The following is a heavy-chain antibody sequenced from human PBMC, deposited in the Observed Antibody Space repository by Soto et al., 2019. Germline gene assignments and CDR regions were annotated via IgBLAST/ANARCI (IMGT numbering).Heavy chain of an antibody. D-gene: IGHD4-4*01. J-gene: IGHJ4*02. CDR2: IDYYGNT. CDR3: VREGKYRLQETYYFDY. Sequence: QLQLQESGPGLVKPSETLSLSCSVSGDSTSNSNYYWGWIRQPPGRGLEWVGSIDYYGNTYYNPSVKSRVSVSVDTSKGQFYVRLTSVTAADTAVYYCVREGKYRLQETYYFDYWGQGALVTVSS. CDR1: GDSTSNSNYY. V-gene: IGHV4-39*01.